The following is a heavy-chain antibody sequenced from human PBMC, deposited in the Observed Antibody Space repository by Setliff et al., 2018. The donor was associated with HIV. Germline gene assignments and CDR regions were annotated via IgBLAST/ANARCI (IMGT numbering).Heavy chain of an antibody. CDR1: GGSFSGYY. CDR2: INHSGST. V-gene: IGHV4-34*01. Sequence: PSETLSLTCAVYGGSFSGYYWSWIRQPPGKGLEWIGEINHSGSTNYNPSLKSRVTISVDTSKNQFSLKLSSVTAADTAVYYCAAYSSSSSFDYWGQGTLVTVSS. CDR3: AAYSSSSSFDY. D-gene: IGHD6-6*01. J-gene: IGHJ4*02.